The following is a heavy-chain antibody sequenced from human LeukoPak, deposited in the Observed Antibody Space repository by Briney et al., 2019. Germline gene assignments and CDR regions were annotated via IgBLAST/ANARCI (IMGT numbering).Heavy chain of an antibody. D-gene: IGHD1-14*01. CDR3: AREVMDNLRYDY. CDR1: GYTFTSYY. Sequence: ASVKVSCKASGYTFTSYYMHWVRQAPGQGLEWMGIINPSGGDTSYAQKFQGRLTMTRDTSTNTVYMELTSLRSEDTAVYYCAREVMDNLRYDYWGQGTLVTVSS. CDR2: INPSGGDT. V-gene: IGHV1-46*01. J-gene: IGHJ4*02.